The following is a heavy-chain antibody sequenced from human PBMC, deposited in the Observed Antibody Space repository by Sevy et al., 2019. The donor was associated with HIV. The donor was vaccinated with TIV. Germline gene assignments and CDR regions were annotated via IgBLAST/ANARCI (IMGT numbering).Heavy chain of an antibody. V-gene: IGHV3-48*02. D-gene: IGHD3-22*01. Sequence: GGSLRLSCAASGFTFSSYSMNWVRQAPGKGLEWVSYISSSSSTIYYADSVKGRFTISRDNAKNSLYLQMNSLRDEDTAVYYCASLYYYDSSGYGPCVDYWGQGTLVTVSS. CDR1: GFTFSSYS. CDR3: ASLYYYDSSGYGPCVDY. J-gene: IGHJ4*02. CDR2: ISSSSSTI.